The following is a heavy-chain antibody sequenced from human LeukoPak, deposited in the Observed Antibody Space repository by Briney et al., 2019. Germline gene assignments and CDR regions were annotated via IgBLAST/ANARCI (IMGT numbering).Heavy chain of an antibody. Sequence: SETLSLTCTVSGGSISSYYWSWIRQPAGKGLEWIGRIYSSGSTNYKPSLKSRVTMSVDTSKNQFSLKLSSVTAADTAVYYCARGGKATVVTVWGQGTLVTVSS. V-gene: IGHV4-4*07. CDR3: ARGGKATVVTV. CDR2: IYSSGST. CDR1: GGSISSYY. J-gene: IGHJ4*02. D-gene: IGHD4-23*01.